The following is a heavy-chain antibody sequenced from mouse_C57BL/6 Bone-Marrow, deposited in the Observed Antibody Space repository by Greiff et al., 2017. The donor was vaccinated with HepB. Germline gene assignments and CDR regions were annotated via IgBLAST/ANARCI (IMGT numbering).Heavy chain of an antibody. CDR1: GYTFTSYW. J-gene: IGHJ1*03. V-gene: IGHV1-52*01. CDR2: IDPSDSET. CDR3: ARAGGYLYFDV. Sequence: VQLQQPGAELVRPGSSVKLSCKASGYTFTSYWMHWVKQRPIQGLEWIGNIDPSDSETHYNQKFKDKATLTVDKSSSTAYMQLSSLTSEDSAVYYCARAGGYLYFDVWGTGTTVTVSS.